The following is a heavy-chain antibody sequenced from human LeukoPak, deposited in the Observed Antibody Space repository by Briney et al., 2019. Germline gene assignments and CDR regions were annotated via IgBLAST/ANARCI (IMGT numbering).Heavy chain of an antibody. J-gene: IGHJ3*02. D-gene: IGHD2/OR15-2a*01. Sequence: SETLSLTCIVSGGSISSHYWSWIRQPPGKGLEWIGYIYYSGSTNYNPSLKSRVTISVDTSKNQFTLKLSSVTAADTAVYYCARLIAQDAFDIWGQGTMVTVSS. CDR3: ARLIAQDAFDI. V-gene: IGHV4-59*11. CDR1: GGSISSHY. CDR2: IYYSGST.